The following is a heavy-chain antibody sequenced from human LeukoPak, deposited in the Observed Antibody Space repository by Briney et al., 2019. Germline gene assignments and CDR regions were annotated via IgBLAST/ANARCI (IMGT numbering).Heavy chain of an antibody. Sequence: PGRSLSLSCAASGFSFSSYGMHWVRQAPGKGLEWVGRIKSKTDGGTTHYAAAVKGRFTISRDDSKNTLYAQMNSLKTEDTDVYYSTTVYQRLVRSSDAFDIWAQGTIVTVSS. CDR3: TTVYQRLVRSSDAFDI. J-gene: IGHJ3*02. CDR1: GFSFSSYG. D-gene: IGHD2-2*01. CDR2: IKSKTDGGTT. V-gene: IGHV3-15*01.